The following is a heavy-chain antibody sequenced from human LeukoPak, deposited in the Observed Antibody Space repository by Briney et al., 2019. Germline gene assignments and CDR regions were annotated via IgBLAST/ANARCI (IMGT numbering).Heavy chain of an antibody. D-gene: IGHD6-19*01. Sequence: GASVKVSCRASGYTFTGYYMHWVRQAPGQGLEWMGWINPNSGGTNYAQKFQGRVTMTRDTSITTAYMELSRLRSDDTAVYYCARGKSSGWKIDYWGQGTLVTVSS. CDR2: INPNSGGT. V-gene: IGHV1-2*02. J-gene: IGHJ4*02. CDR1: GYTFTGYY. CDR3: ARGKSSGWKIDY.